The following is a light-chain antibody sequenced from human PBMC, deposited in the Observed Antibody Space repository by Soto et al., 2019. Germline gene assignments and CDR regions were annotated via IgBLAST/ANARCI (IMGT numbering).Light chain of an antibody. CDR1: EGIDSW. CDR2: AAS. V-gene: IGKV1-12*01. Sequence: DIQMTQSPSSVSASLGGRVTITCRASEGIDSWLAWYQQKPGEAPKLLISAASSLQSGVPTRFSGSGFGTDFTLTISNLQPEDSATYYCQQGIHFPLAFGAGTKVEIK. CDR3: QQGIHFPLA. J-gene: IGKJ4*01.